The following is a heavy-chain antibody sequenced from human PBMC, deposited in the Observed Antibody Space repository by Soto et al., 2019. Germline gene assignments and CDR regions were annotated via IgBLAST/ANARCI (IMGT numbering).Heavy chain of an antibody. CDR1: GGSISSSSYY. V-gene: IGHV4-39*01. J-gene: IGHJ6*03. CDR3: ARHYYGSGSYLPRNNYYYYYYMDV. Sequence: SETLSLTCTVSGGSISSSSYYWGWIRQPPGKGLEWIGSFYYSGSTYYNPSLKSRVTISVDTSKNQFSLKLSSVTAADTAVYYCARHYYGSGSYLPRNNYYYYYYMDVWGKGTTVTVSS. D-gene: IGHD3-10*01. CDR2: FYYSGST.